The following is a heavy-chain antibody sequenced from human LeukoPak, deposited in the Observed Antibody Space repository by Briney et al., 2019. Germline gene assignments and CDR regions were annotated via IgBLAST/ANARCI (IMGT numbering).Heavy chain of an antibody. D-gene: IGHD6-6*01. CDR1: GYGFTTYW. CDR2: TYPGDSDT. CDR3: ARHRSSSDLFDY. Sequence: GESRQISCQGSGYGFTTYWIGWVRPRPGKGLEWVGITYPGDSDTKYSPAFQGQVTISADKSINTAYLQWSSLEASDTAMYYCARHRSSSDLFDYWGQGTLVTVSP. J-gene: IGHJ4*02. V-gene: IGHV5-51*01.